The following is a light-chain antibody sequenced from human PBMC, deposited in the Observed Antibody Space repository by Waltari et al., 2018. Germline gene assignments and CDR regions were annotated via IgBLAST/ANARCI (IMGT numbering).Light chain of an antibody. J-gene: IGLJ3*02. CDR3: AAWDDSLRGWV. CDR2: RNN. CDR1: SSNIGSNY. Sequence: QPVLTQPPSASGTPGQRLTIPCSGSSSNIGSNYIYWYQQLPGTAPKPLINRNNRRPLGVPDRCSGSKSGTSASLAISGLRSGDEADYYCAAWDDSLRGWVFGGGTKLTVL. V-gene: IGLV1-47*01.